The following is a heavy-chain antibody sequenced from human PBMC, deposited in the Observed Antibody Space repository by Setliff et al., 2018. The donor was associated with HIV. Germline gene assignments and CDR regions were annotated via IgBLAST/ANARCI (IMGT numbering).Heavy chain of an antibody. D-gene: IGHD3-10*01. CDR3: ARGKGVGGVIITGGLDV. J-gene: IGHJ6*04. CDR1: ATFTNVD. Sequence: ASVKVSCKASATFTNVDIHWLRRATGQGLEWMGWMNPNSGVSGYGQKFQGRATMTRDTSISTAYMELSSLTSEDTAVYYCARGKGVGGVIITGGLDVWGKGTTVTVSS. V-gene: IGHV1-8*01. CDR2: MNPNSGVS.